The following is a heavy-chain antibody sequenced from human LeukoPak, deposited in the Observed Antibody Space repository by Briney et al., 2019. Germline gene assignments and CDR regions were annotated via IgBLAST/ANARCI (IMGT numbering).Heavy chain of an antibody. CDR2: ISRSSTYI. J-gene: IGHJ6*04. D-gene: IGHD3-16*01. V-gene: IGHV3-21*01. CDR3: AKSTRAVMAMMDV. CDR1: GFTFSSYS. Sequence: GGSLRLSCTASGFTFSSYSMNWVRQAPGKGLEWVSSISRSSTYIYYADSVKGRFTISRDNAKNSLYLQMNSLRAEDTAVYFCAKSTRAVMAMMDVWGKGTTVTVSS.